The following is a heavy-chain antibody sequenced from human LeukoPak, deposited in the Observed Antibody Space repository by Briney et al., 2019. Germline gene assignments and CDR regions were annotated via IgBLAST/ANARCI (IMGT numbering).Heavy chain of an antibody. CDR3: ARDSYYYDSSGLERFDY. CDR1: GYTFTSYD. D-gene: IGHD3-22*01. Sequence: ASVKVSCKASGYTFTSYDINWVRQATGQGLEWMGWMNPNSGNTGYAQKFQGRVTMTRNTSISTAYMELSSLRSEDTAVYYCARDSYYYDSSGLERFDYWGQGTLVTVSS. J-gene: IGHJ4*02. CDR2: MNPNSGNT. V-gene: IGHV1-8*01.